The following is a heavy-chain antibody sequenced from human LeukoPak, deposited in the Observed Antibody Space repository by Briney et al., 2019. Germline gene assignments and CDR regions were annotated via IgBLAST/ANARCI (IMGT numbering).Heavy chain of an antibody. D-gene: IGHD6-19*01. CDR3: ARDGSRIAVAGTAYYFDD. Sequence: ASVKVSCKASGYTFTSYAMHWVRQAPGQRLEWMGWINAGNGNTKYSQEFQGRVTTTRDTSASTAYMELSSLRSEDMAVYYCARDGSRIAVAGTAYYFDDWGQGTLVTVSS. V-gene: IGHV1-3*03. CDR1: GYTFTSYA. J-gene: IGHJ4*02. CDR2: INAGNGNT.